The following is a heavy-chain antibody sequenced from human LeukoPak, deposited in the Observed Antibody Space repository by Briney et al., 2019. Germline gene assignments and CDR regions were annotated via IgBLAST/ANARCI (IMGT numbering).Heavy chain of an antibody. Sequence: GGSLRLSCAASGFTFSSYAMSWVRQAPGKGLEWVSAISGSGGSTYYADSVKGRFTISRDNSKNTLYLQMNSLRAEDTAVYYCGEWGSSGFYDYWGQGTLVTVSS. V-gene: IGHV3-23*01. CDR3: GEWGSSGFYDY. D-gene: IGHD6-19*01. CDR2: ISGSGGST. J-gene: IGHJ4*02. CDR1: GFTFSSYA.